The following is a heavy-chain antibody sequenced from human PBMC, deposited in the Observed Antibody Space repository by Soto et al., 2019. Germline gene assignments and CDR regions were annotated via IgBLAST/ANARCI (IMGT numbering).Heavy chain of an antibody. CDR2: ISDSGST. V-gene: IGHV4-31*03. Sequence: QLQESGPGLVRPSQTLSLTCTVSGASISDHESYWNWISKRPGKGLEWIGYISDSGSTFYNPSLRSRITISLDTSKSQFSLNLTSLTAADTAVYYRAARVKAHKRDFDYWGQGSLVTVSS. CDR1: GASISDHESY. J-gene: IGHJ4*02. CDR3: AARVKAHKRDFDY. D-gene: IGHD1-1*01.